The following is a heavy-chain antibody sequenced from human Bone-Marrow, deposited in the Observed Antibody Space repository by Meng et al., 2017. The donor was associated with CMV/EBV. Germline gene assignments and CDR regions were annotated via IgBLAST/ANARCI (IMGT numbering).Heavy chain of an antibody. Sequence: GESLKISCAASGFPFSSYSMHWVRQAPGKGLEWVAVISYDGSKKYYADSVKGRFTISRDNSKNTLYLQMTSLRAEDTAVYYCARVSPPSGYSSGWYSNYYYYGMDVWGQGPTVTVSS. CDR3: ARVSPPSGYSSGWYSNYYYYGMDV. J-gene: IGHJ6*02. CDR1: GFPFSSYS. D-gene: IGHD6-19*01. CDR2: ISYDGSKK. V-gene: IGHV3-30*03.